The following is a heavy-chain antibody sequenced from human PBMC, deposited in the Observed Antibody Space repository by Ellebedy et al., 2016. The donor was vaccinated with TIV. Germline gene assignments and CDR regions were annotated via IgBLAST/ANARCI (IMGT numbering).Heavy chain of an antibody. Sequence: GGSLRLSCAASGFTFSSYWMSWVRQAPGKGLEWVANMRQDGGDKYYVDSVEGRFTISRDNAKKSLYLQMISLRAEDTAVYYCASDGSYGDFLSPTHAFENWGQGTMVIVSS. CDR2: MRQDGGDK. D-gene: IGHD4-17*01. V-gene: IGHV3-7*01. CDR1: GFTFSSYW. CDR3: ASDGSYGDFLSPTHAFEN. J-gene: IGHJ3*02.